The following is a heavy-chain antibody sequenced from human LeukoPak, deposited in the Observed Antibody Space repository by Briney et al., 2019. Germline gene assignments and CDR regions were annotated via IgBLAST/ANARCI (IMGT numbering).Heavy chain of an antibody. CDR2: INPNSGGT. V-gene: IGHV1-2*06. CDR1: GYTFTGYY. D-gene: IGHD5-18*01. CDR3: ARDRRGYSYGYYFDY. Sequence: ASVKVSCKASGYTFTGYYMHWVRQAPGQGLESMGRINPNSGGTNYAQKFQGRVTMTRDTSISTAYMELSRLRSDDTAVYYCARDRRGYSYGYYFDYWGQGTLVTVSS. J-gene: IGHJ4*02.